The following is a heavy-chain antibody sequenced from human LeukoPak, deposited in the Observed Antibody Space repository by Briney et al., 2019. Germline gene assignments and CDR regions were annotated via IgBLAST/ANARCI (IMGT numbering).Heavy chain of an antibody. CDR2: IYRSGST. CDR1: SYSINSGYY. CDR3: ARVVQSTDSSGFYLPEYFQH. J-gene: IGHJ1*01. Sequence: SETLSLTCTVSSYSINSGYYWGWIRQPPGKGLEWIGNIYRSGSTYYNPSLESRVTISVDTSKNQFSLKLRSVTAADTAVYYCARVVQSTDSSGFYLPEYFQHWGQGTLVTVSS. D-gene: IGHD3-22*01. V-gene: IGHV4-38-2*02.